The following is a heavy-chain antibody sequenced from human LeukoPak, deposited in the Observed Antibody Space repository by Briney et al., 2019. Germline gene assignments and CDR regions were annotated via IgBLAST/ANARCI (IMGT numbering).Heavy chain of an antibody. CDR3: ARDPNRDHPDPFQH. D-gene: IGHD1-14*01. CDR1: GFTVSNNY. CDR2: MYSGGRT. Sequence: GGPLRLSCAVSGFTVSNNYMSWVRQAPGKGLEWVSVMYSGGRTHYADSVKGRFTISRDNSKNTLYLQMNSLRAEDTAVYYCARDPNRDHPDPFQHWGQGTLVTVSS. J-gene: IGHJ1*01. V-gene: IGHV3-66*01.